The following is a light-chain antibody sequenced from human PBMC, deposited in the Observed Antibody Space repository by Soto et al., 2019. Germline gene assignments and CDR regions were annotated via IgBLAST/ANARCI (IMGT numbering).Light chain of an antibody. Sequence: DIQMTQSPSTLSASVGDRVTITCRASQSVASWLAWYQQKPGKAPKLLIFQASSLESGVPSRFSGSGSGTEFTLTISSLQPDDFATYYCQHYNSYSEAFGQGTKVDIK. CDR3: QHYNSYSEA. CDR2: QAS. CDR1: QSVASW. V-gene: IGKV1-5*01. J-gene: IGKJ1*01.